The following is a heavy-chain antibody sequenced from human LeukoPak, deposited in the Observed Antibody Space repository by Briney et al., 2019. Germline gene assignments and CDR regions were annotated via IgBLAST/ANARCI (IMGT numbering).Heavy chain of an antibody. D-gene: IGHD3-22*01. Sequence: GASVKVSCKASGGTFSSHAISWVRQAPGKGLEWMGGFDPEDGETVYAQKFQGRVTMTEDTSTDTAYMELSSLRSEDTAVYYCATASGYYDYWGQGTLVTVSS. CDR2: FDPEDGET. CDR3: ATASGYYDY. V-gene: IGHV1-24*01. J-gene: IGHJ4*02. CDR1: GGTFSSHA.